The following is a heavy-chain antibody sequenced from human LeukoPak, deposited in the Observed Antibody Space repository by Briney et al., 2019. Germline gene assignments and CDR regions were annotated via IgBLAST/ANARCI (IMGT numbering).Heavy chain of an antibody. Sequence: GASVKVSCNTSGHTFTSYGISWVRQAPGQGLEYMGWINTYNGHTNYAQKLQGRVTVTTDTSTSTAYLELRSLRSDDTAVYYCARDGPRGYFQHWGQGTLITVSS. CDR2: INTYNGHT. D-gene: IGHD1-14*01. V-gene: IGHV1-18*01. J-gene: IGHJ1*01. CDR1: GHTFTSYG. CDR3: ARDGPRGYFQH.